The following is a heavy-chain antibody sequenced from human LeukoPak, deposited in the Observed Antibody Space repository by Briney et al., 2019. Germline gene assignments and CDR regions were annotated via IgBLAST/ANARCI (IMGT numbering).Heavy chain of an antibody. CDR3: ARFRFYRRDGYNFDY. V-gene: IGHV4-59*01. CDR2: IYYSGST. D-gene: IGHD5-24*01. J-gene: IGHJ4*02. CDR1: GGSISSYY. Sequence: KPSETLSLTCTVSGGSISSYYWSWIRQPPGKGLEWIGYIYYSGSTNYNPSLKSRVTISVDTSKNQFSLELSSVTAADTAVYYCARFRFYRRDGYNFDYWGQGTLVTVSS.